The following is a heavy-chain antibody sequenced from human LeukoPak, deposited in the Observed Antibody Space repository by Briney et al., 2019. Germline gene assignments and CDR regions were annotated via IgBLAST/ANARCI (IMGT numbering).Heavy chain of an antibody. Sequence: GGSLRLSCEASGFAFSNYFMTWVRQAPGKGLEWVVNIKKDGSEQNYVDSVKGRFTISRDNAKNSLYLQMNSLRAEATAVYYCAGSSSGHDGSGYRPFDYWGQGTLVTVSS. CDR1: GFAFSNYF. J-gene: IGHJ4*02. D-gene: IGHD3-22*01. V-gene: IGHV3-7*04. CDR3: AGSSSGHDGSGYRPFDY. CDR2: IKKDGSEQ.